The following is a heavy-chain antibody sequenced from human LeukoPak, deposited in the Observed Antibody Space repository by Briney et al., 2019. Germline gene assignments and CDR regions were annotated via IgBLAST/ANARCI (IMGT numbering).Heavy chain of an antibody. D-gene: IGHD5-12*01. CDR1: GFTFSDYY. CDR2: IRSKAYGGTT. Sequence: GGSLRLSCVASGFTFSDYYMSWIRQAPGKGLEWVGFIRSKAYGGTTEYAASVKGRFTISRDDSKSIAYLQMNSLKTEDTAVYYCTRGEVATTFDYWGQGTLVTVSS. J-gene: IGHJ4*02. CDR3: TRGEVATTFDY. V-gene: IGHV3-49*03.